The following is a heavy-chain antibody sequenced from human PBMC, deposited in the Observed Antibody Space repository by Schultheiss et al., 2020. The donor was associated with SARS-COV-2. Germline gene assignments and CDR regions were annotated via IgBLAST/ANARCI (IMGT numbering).Heavy chain of an antibody. CDR3: ARDEYSSGSDY. CDR2: ITPNSGST. J-gene: IGHJ4*02. CDR1: GGTFSSYT. Sequence: ASVKVSCKASGGTFSSYTISWVRQAPGQGLEWMGMITPNSGSTNYAQKFQGRVTMTRDTSISTAYMELSRLRSDDTAVYYCARDEYSSGSDYWGQGTLVTVSS. V-gene: IGHV1-2*02. D-gene: IGHD6-19*01.